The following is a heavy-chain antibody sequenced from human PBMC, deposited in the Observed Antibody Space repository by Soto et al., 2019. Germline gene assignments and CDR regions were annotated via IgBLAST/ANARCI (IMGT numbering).Heavy chain of an antibody. J-gene: IGHJ4*02. CDR1: GFTFSYYR. CDR2: IKEDGSDK. CDR3: ARDWSYSSSGRGIDH. V-gene: IGHV3-7*01. Sequence: EVQLVESGGGLVQPGESLRLTCAASGFTFSYYRMSWVRQPPGKGLEWLAYIKEDGSDKYYVDSVKGRFTIYKDNAKNSLVLQMNSLRAEDTAVYYCARDWSYSSSGRGIDHWGQGALVTVSS. D-gene: IGHD3-10*01.